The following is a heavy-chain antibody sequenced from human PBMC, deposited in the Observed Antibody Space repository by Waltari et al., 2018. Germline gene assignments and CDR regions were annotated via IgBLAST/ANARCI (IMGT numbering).Heavy chain of an antibody. J-gene: IGHJ4*02. V-gene: IGHV4-4*02. CDR1: GDSLTSANW. D-gene: IGHD2-15*01. Sequence: QLQESGPGLVKPSGTLSPSCAVSGDSLTSANWWSWVRQSPQRGLEWIGQVLSTGKTNYSPSFASRVTMSLDASNNQFSLKVTSATAADTAVYYCARDRGRGLYLDVWGPGTLVTVSP. CDR3: ARDRGRGLYLDV. CDR2: VLSTGKT.